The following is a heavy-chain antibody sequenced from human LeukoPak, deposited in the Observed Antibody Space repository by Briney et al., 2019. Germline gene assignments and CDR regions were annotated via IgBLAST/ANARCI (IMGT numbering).Heavy chain of an antibody. D-gene: IGHD1-26*01. J-gene: IGHJ5*02. V-gene: IGHV4-34*01. CDR1: GGSFSGYY. CDR2: INHSGST. CDR3: ARDVVGATYQTQINNWFDP. Sequence: PSETLSLTCAVYGGSFSGYYWSWIRQPPGKGLEWIGEINHSGSTNYNPSLKSRVTISVDTSKNQFSLKLSSVTAADTAVYYCARDVVGATYQTQINNWFDPWGQGTLVTVSS.